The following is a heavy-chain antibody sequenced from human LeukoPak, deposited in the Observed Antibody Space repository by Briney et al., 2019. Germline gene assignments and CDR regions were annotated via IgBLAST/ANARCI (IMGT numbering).Heavy chain of an antibody. CDR3: AALDYYGSGRSYDTFDI. CDR2: IIPIFGTA. J-gene: IGHJ3*02. Sequence: SVKVSCKASGGTFSSYAISWVRQAPGQGLEWMGGIIPIFGTANYAQKFQGRVTITADKSTSTAYMELSSLRSEDTAVYYCAALDYYGSGRSYDTFDIWGQGTMVTVSS. V-gene: IGHV1-69*06. D-gene: IGHD3-10*01. CDR1: GGTFSSYA.